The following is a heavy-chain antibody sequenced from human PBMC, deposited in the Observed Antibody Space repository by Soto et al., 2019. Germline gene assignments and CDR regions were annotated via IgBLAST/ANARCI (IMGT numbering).Heavy chain of an antibody. D-gene: IGHD3-16*01. Sequence: QVQLVQSGAEVKRPGSSVKVSCESSGDTFNSYVISWVRQAPGQGLEWMGGIIPIIGVTHYAQKFQGRVTIRGLSCTGTAYRELTNLGLEDPPLYSCARESLGAKGAEDGGQGTLVTVSS. V-gene: IGHV1-69*17. J-gene: IGHJ4*02. CDR1: GDTFNSYV. CDR3: ARESLGAKGAED. CDR2: IIPIIGVT.